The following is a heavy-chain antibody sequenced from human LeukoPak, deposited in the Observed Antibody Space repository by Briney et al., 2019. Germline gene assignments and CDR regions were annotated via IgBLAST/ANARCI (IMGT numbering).Heavy chain of an antibody. D-gene: IGHD5-12*01. CDR2: IYYSGST. CDR1: GGSISSGGYY. CDR3: ARHAESGSDRFDY. J-gene: IGHJ4*02. V-gene: IGHV4-61*08. Sequence: SSETLSLTCTVSGGSISSGGYYWSWIRQHPGKGLEWIGYIYYSGSTNYNPSLKSRVTISVDMSKNQSSLKLSSVTAADTAVYYCARHAESGSDRFDYWGQGTLVTVSS.